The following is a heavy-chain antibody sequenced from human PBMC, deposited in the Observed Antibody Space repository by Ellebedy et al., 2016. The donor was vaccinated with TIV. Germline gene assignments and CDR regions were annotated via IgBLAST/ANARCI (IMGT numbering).Heavy chain of an antibody. Sequence: KVSCKASGYRFPNYWIGWVRQMPGQGPEWMGVIYPGDSDIRYGQSFQGRVTISADKSIGTAYLQWSSLKASDTAMYYCARRITMVRGVIRETYAFDIWGQGTMVTVSS. CDR3: ARRITMVRGVIRETYAFDI. CDR2: IYPGDSDI. D-gene: IGHD3-10*01. V-gene: IGHV5-51*01. J-gene: IGHJ3*02. CDR1: GYRFPNYW.